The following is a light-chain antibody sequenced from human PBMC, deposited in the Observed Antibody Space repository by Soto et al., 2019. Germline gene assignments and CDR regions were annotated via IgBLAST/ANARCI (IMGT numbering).Light chain of an antibody. CDR2: RNN. V-gene: IGLV1-47*01. CDR1: SSNIGSNY. J-gene: IGLJ2*01. Sequence: QSVLTQPPSASGTPGQRVTISCSGSSSNIGSNYAYWYQQLPGTAPKLLIYRNNQRPSGVPDRFSGSKSGTSASLAISGLRSEDEADYYCAAWDDSLSALFGGGTKLTVL. CDR3: AAWDDSLSAL.